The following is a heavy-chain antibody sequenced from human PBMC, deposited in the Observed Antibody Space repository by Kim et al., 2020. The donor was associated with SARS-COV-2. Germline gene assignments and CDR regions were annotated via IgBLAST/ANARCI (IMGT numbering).Heavy chain of an antibody. CDR3: AREHLGTLSDSSGYYAYYFDY. J-gene: IGHJ4*02. V-gene: IGHV3-30*07. Sequence: FTISRDNSKNTLYLQMNSLRAEDTAVYYCAREHLGTLSDSSGYYAYYFDYWGQGTLVTVSS. D-gene: IGHD3-22*01.